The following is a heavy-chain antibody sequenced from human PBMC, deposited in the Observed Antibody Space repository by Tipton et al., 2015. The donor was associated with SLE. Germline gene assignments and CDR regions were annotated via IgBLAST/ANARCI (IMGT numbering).Heavy chain of an antibody. CDR2: IYYSGST. CDR3: ARSVRDYPTATWFDP. CDR1: DGSISSYY. D-gene: IGHD2-21*01. V-gene: IGHV4-59*01. J-gene: IGHJ5*02. Sequence: TLSLTCTVSDGSISSYYWSWIRQPPGKGLEWIGYIYYSGSTNYNPSLKSRVTISVDTSKNQFSLKLSSVTAADTAVYYCARSVRDYPTATWFDPWGQGTLVTVSS.